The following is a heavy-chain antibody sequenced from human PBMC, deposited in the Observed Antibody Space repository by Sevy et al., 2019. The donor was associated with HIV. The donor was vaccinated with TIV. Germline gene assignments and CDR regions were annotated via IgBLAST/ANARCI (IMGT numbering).Heavy chain of an antibody. J-gene: IGHJ6*02. Sequence: GGSLRLSCAASGFTFSSYWMSWVRQAPGKGLEWVANIKQDGSEKYYVDSVKGRFTISRDNAKNSLYLQMNSLRAEDTAVYYCARERPLFYDFWSGGYYYFGLDVWGQGTTVTVSS. CDR3: ARERPLFYDFWSGGYYYFGLDV. CDR2: IKQDGSEK. D-gene: IGHD3-3*01. V-gene: IGHV3-7*01. CDR1: GFTFSSYW.